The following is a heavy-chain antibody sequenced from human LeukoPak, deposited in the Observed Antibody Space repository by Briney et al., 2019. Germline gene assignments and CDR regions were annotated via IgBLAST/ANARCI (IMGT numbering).Heavy chain of an antibody. D-gene: IGHD3-3*01. J-gene: IGHJ4*02. CDR2: INHSGST. CDR1: GGSFSGYY. V-gene: IGHV4-34*01. CDR3: ARGDPRIAISGLVIHTDPNFDC. Sequence: SETLSLTCAVYGGSFSGYYWSWIRQPPGKGLEWIGEINHSGSTNYNPSLKSRVTISVDTSKNQFSLKLSSVTAADTAVYYCARGDPRIAISGLVIHTDPNFDCWGQGTLVTVSS.